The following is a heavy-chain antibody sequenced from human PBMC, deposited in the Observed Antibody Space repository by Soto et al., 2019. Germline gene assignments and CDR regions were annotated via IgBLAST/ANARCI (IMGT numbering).Heavy chain of an antibody. CDR2: ISGSGGST. V-gene: IGHV3-23*01. D-gene: IGHD5-18*01. J-gene: IGHJ6*02. CDR3: ARVDTAMAPTYYYYYGMDV. CDR1: GFTFSSYA. Sequence: GGSLRLSCAASGFTFSSYAMSWVRQAPGKGLEWVSAISGSGGSTYYADSVKGRFTISRDNSKNTLYLQMNSPRAEDTAVYYCARVDTAMAPTYYYYYGMDVWGQGTTVTVSS.